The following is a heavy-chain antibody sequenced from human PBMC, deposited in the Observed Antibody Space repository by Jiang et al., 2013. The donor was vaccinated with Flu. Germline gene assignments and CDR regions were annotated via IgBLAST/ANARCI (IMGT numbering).Heavy chain of an antibody. CDR1: GYTFIYYN. Sequence: GAEVKKPGASVKVSCKASGYTFIYYNIHWVRQAPGQRLEWMGWINTGNGNTKHSQNFQGRVTITSDTSANTVYMELSSLRSEDTAVYYCARGESSARKHFDFWGQGTLVAVSS. CDR2: INTGNGNT. J-gene: IGHJ4*02. V-gene: IGHV1-3*04. D-gene: IGHD3-22*01. CDR3: ARGESSARKHFDF.